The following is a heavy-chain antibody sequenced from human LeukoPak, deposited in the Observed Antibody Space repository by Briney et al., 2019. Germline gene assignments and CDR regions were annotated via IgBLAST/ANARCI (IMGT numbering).Heavy chain of an antibody. V-gene: IGHV3-49*04. CDR2: IRSKAYGGTT. J-gene: IGHJ4*02. Sequence: PGGSLRLSCAASGFTFSSYAMSWVRQAPGKGLEWVGFIRSKAYGGTTEYAASVKGRFTISRDDSKSIAYLQINSLKTEDTAVYYCTRDWYYYDSRDINDNWGQGTLVTVSS. D-gene: IGHD3-22*01. CDR3: TRDWYYYDSRDINDN. CDR1: GFTFSSYA.